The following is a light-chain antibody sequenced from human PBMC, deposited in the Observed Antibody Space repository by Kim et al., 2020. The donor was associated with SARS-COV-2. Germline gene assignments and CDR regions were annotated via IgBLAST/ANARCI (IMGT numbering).Light chain of an antibody. CDR1: QFISHY. V-gene: IGKV1-27*01. CDR3: QKYDGAPWT. Sequence: ASVGDSVTITCRTSQFISHYLAWYQQKPGKVPQLLIYDASTLQPGVPSRFSGTASGTEFTLTINSLQPEDVATYYCQKYDGAPWTFGQGTKVDIK. CDR2: DAS. J-gene: IGKJ1*01.